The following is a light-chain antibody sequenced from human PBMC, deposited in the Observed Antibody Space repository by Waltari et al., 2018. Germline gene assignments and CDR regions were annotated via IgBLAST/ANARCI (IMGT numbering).Light chain of an antibody. CDR3: SSYTSSRTWGVV. CDR2: DVS. CDR1: SSDVGGYNY. J-gene: IGLJ2*01. Sequence: QSALTQPAPVSGSPGQSITISCTGTSSDVGGYNYVSWYQQPPGKSPKLMIYDVSTRPSGFSNRFSGSKSGNTASLTISGLQAEDDADYYCSSYTSSRTWGVVFGGGTKLTVL. V-gene: IGLV2-14*01.